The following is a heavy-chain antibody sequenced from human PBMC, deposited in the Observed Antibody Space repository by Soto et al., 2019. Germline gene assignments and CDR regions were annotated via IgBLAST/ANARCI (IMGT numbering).Heavy chain of an antibody. CDR2: IWYDGSNK. Sequence: GGSLRLSCAASGFTFSSYGMHWVRQAPGKGLEWVAVIWYDGSNKYYADSVKGRFTISRDNSKNTLYLQMNSLRAEDTAVYYCASQDIVVNPSLPTDYWGQGTLVTVSS. CDR3: ASQDIVVNPSLPTDY. D-gene: IGHD2-2*01. V-gene: IGHV3-33*01. J-gene: IGHJ4*02. CDR1: GFTFSSYG.